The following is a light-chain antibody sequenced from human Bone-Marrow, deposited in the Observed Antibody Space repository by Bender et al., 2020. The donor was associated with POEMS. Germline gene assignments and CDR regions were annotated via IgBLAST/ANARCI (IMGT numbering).Light chain of an antibody. Sequence: SYEVTQPPSVSVSPGQTASITCSGDDLGDKYVAWYQQMPGQSPVLVIYRDNQRPSGIPERFSGSNSGNTATLTISGTQATDEGDYYCQAWVSGSVIFGGGTKLTVL. CDR2: RDN. CDR1: DLGDKY. CDR3: QAWVSGSVI. J-gene: IGLJ2*01. V-gene: IGLV3-1*01.